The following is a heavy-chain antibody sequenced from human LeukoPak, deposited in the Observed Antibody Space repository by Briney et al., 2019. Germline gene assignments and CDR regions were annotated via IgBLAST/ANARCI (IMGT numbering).Heavy chain of an antibody. V-gene: IGHV1-18*01. Sequence: ASVKVSCKASGYTFTSYGISWVRQAPGQGFEWMGWISAYNGNTNYAQKVQGRVTMTTDTSTSTAYMELRSLRSDDTAVYYCARDWSIVAAGTGFDYWGQGTLVTVSS. J-gene: IGHJ4*02. CDR3: ARDWSIVAAGTGFDY. D-gene: IGHD6-13*01. CDR2: ISAYNGNT. CDR1: GYTFTSYG.